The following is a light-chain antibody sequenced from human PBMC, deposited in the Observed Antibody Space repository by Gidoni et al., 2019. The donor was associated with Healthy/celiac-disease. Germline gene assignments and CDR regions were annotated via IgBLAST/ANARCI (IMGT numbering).Light chain of an antibody. CDR1: QSISSY. Sequence: DIQITQSPSSLSASVGDRVTITCRASQSISSYLNWYQQKPGKAPKLLIYAASSLQSGVPSRFSGSGSGTEFTFTISSLQPEDFATYYCQQSYSTPHTFXXXTKLEIK. CDR3: QQSYSTPHT. CDR2: AAS. J-gene: IGKJ2*01. V-gene: IGKV1-39*01.